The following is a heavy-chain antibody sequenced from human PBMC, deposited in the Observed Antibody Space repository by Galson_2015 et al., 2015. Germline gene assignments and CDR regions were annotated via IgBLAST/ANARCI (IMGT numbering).Heavy chain of an antibody. CDR2: ISSSSSHT. Sequence: SLRLSCAASGFTFSDYYMDWIRQAPGKGLEWVSCISSSSSHTNYADSVKGRFTISRDNAKNSVHLQMNNLRVEDTAVYYCARGLHYGSRSYRLLDVWGQGTTVTVSS. V-gene: IGHV3-11*06. CDR3: ARGLHYGSRSYRLLDV. CDR1: GFTFSDYY. J-gene: IGHJ6*02. D-gene: IGHD3-10*01.